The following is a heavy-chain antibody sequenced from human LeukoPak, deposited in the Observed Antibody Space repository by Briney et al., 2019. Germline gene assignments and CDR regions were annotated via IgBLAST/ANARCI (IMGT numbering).Heavy chain of an antibody. Sequence: GGSLRLSCAASGFTVSSNYMSWVRQAPGKGLKWVSTITTGDGNTYYADSVKGRFTVSRDDSKNTLYLQMNSLRAEDTAVYYCAKDGGLWVSAHWGDSWGRGTLVTVSS. D-gene: IGHD7-27*01. V-gene: IGHV3-23*01. CDR2: ITTGDGNT. CDR1: GFTVSSNY. J-gene: IGHJ4*02. CDR3: AKDGGLWVSAHWGDS.